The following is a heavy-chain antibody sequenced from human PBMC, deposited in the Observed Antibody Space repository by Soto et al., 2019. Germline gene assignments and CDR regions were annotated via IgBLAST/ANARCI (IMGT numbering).Heavy chain of an antibody. CDR1: GYTFTSYD. Sequence: ASVKVSCKASGYTFTSYDINWVRQATGQGLEWMGWMNPNSGNTGYAQKFQGRVTMTRNTSISTAYMELSSLRSEDTAVYYCARHGYYDFWSGYRNNNWFDPWGQGTLVTVS. CDR3: ARHGYYDFWSGYRNNNWFDP. D-gene: IGHD3-3*01. J-gene: IGHJ5*02. CDR2: MNPNSGNT. V-gene: IGHV1-8*01.